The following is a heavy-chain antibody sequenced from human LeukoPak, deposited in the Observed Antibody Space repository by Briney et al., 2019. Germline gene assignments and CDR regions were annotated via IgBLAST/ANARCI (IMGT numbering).Heavy chain of an antibody. V-gene: IGHV3-30*02. CDR2: IRYDGSNN. CDR1: GFTFSNYG. Sequence: GGSLRLSCAASGFTFSNYGMHWVRQAPGKGLEWVAFIRYDGSNNYYADSVKGRFTISRDNSKNTLYLQMNSLRAEDTAVYYCARDCEDKYYYGSGSCFWGQGTLVTVSS. J-gene: IGHJ4*02. CDR3: ARDCEDKYYYGSGSCF. D-gene: IGHD3-10*01.